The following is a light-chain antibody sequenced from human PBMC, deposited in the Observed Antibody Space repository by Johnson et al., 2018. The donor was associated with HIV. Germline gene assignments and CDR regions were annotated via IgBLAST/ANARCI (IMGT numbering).Light chain of an antibody. CDR3: GTWYSRLNVYL. CDR1: NYNIGNNY. V-gene: IGLV1-51*02. J-gene: IGLJ1*01. Sequence: QSVLTQPPSVSAAPGQKVTISCSGSNYNIGNNYVSWYQQLPGTAPKLLIYESINRPSGIHDRFSGSKSGTSATLGISGLQTGDEADYYCGTWYSRLNVYLCGTGTKVSVL. CDR2: ESI.